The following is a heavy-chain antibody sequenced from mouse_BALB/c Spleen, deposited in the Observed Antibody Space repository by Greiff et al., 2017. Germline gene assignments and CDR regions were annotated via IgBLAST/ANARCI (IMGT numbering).Heavy chain of an antibody. CDR3: ARWDGNYGWYLDV. D-gene: IGHD2-1*01. CDR1: GFTFSSFG. V-gene: IGHV5-17*02. J-gene: IGHJ1*01. Sequence: EVKLMESGGGLVQPGGSRKLSCAASGFTFSSFGMHWVRQAPEKGLEWVAYISSGSSTIYYADTVKGRFTISRDNPKNTLFLQMTSLRSEDTAMYYCARWDGNYGWYLDVWGAGTTVTVS. CDR2: ISSGSSTI.